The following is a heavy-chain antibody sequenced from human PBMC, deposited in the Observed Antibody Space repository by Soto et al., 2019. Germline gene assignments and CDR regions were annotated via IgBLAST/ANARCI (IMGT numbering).Heavy chain of an antibody. CDR2: IYTSGST. CDR1: GGSISSYY. V-gene: IGHV4-4*07. J-gene: IGHJ6*02. D-gene: IGHD3-10*01. CDR3: ARDAVLWSSDYGMDV. Sequence: QVQLQESGPGLVKPSETLSLTCTVSGGSISSYYWSWIRQPAGKGLEWIGRIYTSGSTNYNPSLKSRVTMSVDTSKTPFSLKLSSVTAADTAVYYCARDAVLWSSDYGMDVWGQGTTVTVSS.